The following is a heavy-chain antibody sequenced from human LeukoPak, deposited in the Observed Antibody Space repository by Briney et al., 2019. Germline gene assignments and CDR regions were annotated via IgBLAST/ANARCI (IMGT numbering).Heavy chain of an antibody. J-gene: IGHJ4*02. CDR2: IFYSGAT. CDR3: ATLNTDGWYFDN. CDR1: GFTFSDHY. V-gene: IGHV4-59*08. D-gene: IGHD5-24*01. Sequence: GSLRLSCAASGFTFSDHYMSWIRQPPGKGLEWIGSIFYSGATNSNPSLRSRLTISVDTSKNQFSLKLGSVTAADAAVYYCATLNTDGWYFDNWGQGTLVTVSS.